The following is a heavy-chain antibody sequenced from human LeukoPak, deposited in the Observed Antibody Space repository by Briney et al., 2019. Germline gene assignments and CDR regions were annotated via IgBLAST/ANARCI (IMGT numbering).Heavy chain of an antibody. Sequence: GGSLRLSCAASGFTFSSYAMHWVRQAPGKGLEWVAGMSHDGSNKYYGDSVKGRFTISRDNSKNTLYLQMNSLRSEDTAVYYCARVYSGWYLDAFDIWGQGTMVTVSS. D-gene: IGHD6-19*01. CDR2: MSHDGSNK. V-gene: IGHV3-30*03. CDR3: ARVYSGWYLDAFDI. CDR1: GFTFSSYA. J-gene: IGHJ3*02.